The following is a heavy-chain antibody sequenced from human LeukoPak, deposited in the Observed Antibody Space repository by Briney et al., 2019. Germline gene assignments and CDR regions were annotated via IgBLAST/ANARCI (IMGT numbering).Heavy chain of an antibody. V-gene: IGHV4-38-2*02. J-gene: IGHJ3*02. CDR2: IYYSGIT. CDR1: GYSISSGYY. Sequence: PSETLSLTCTVSGYSISSGYYWGWIRQPPGKGLEWIGSIYYSGITYYNPSLKSRVTISVDTSKNQFSLKLSSVTAADTAVYYCAREGYYDFWSGHDAFDIWGQGTMVTVSS. CDR3: AREGYYDFWSGHDAFDI. D-gene: IGHD3-3*01.